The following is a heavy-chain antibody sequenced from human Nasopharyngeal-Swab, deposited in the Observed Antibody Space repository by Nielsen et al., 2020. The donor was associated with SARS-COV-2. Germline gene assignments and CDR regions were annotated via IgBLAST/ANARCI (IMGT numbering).Heavy chain of an antibody. CDR3: ARSGYSYGLPVGYFVH. V-gene: IGHV4-59*01. CDR2: VLYSGTT. J-gene: IGHJ4*02. Sequence: SDTLSPTFSVSGTSISTYYWSWSRQRPGKGLEWVGYVLYSGTTNYNTSLKSRVSISVDTSKNQFPLKLGSVTAADTAVYYCARSGYSYGLPVGYFVHWGQGTLVTVSS. CDR1: GTSISTYY. D-gene: IGHD5-18*01.